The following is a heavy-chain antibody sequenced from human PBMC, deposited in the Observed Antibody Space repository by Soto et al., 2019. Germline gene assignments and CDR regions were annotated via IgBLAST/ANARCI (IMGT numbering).Heavy chain of an antibody. CDR3: GFSYMYSSGLYFYGMDV. CDR1: GFTFIGYG. Sequence: SLRLCGAACGFTFIGYGMHWIRQAPGKGLVWVSRVNSDGSSTSYADSVKGRFTISRDNAKNTVYLQMNSLRAEDTAVYYCGFSYMYSSGLYFYGMDVWGQGTTVTVSS. CDR2: VNSDGSST. D-gene: IGHD6-19*01. V-gene: IGHV3-74*01. J-gene: IGHJ6*02.